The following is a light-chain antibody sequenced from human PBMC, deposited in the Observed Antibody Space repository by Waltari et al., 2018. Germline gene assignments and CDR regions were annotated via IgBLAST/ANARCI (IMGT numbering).Light chain of an antibody. V-gene: IGKV3-20*01. J-gene: IGKJ1*01. CDR1: RGDGRR. CDR2: GAS. CDR3: QHYVNLPAT. Sequence: SCSGGRGDGRRLACYQRKHDQAPGLLMFGASSRALVIPDSFSGSGSGTDFSRTISRLGPEDFAVYYCQHYVNLPATFGQGTKVEI.